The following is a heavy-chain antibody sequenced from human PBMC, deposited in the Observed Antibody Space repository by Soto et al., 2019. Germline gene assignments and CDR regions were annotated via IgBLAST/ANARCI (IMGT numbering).Heavy chain of an antibody. D-gene: IGHD4-17*01. CDR1: GYTFTSYG. CDR3: ARESEDGDYFDY. CDR2: ISANSGGT. Sequence: ASVKVSCKASGYTFTSYGISWVRQAPGQGLEWMGWISANSGGTNYAQKFQGRVTMTRDTSISTAYMELSRLRSDDTAVYYCARESEDGDYFDYWGQGTLVTVSS. V-gene: IGHV1-2*02. J-gene: IGHJ4*02.